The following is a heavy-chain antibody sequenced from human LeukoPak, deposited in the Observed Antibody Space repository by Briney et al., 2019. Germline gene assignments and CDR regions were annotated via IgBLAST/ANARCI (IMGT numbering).Heavy chain of an antibody. J-gene: IGHJ4*02. V-gene: IGHV3-23*01. D-gene: IGHD3-16*01. CDR3: AKAEGWELGSYYFDY. Sequence: GGSLRLSCAASGFPFSDFAMTWVRQAPGKGLEWLLTLGNGGDTYYADSVKGRFTISRDNSKNTLYLQMNSLRAEDTAVYYCAKAEGWELGSYYFDYWGQGTLVTVSS. CDR2: LGNGGDT. CDR1: GFPFSDFA.